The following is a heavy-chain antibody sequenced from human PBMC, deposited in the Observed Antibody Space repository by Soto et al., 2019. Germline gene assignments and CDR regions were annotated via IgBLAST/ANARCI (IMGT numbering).Heavy chain of an antibody. CDR2: IRRKANSYTT. D-gene: IGHD6-19*01. J-gene: IGHJ6*02. CDR1: GLIFSDYH. V-gene: IGHV3-72*01. CDR3: AMLGGWSGGSSGMDV. Sequence: EVQLVESGGGLVQPGGSLRLSCAASGLIFSDYHMDWVRQAPGQGLEWVGRIRRKANSYTTEYAASVKGRFTISRDDSKNSLYLQMNIPKSEDTAVYYCAMLGGWSGGSSGMDVWGQGNTVTVSS.